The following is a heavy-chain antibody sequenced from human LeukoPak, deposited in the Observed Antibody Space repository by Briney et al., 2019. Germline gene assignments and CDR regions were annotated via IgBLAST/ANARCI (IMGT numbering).Heavy chain of an antibody. CDR1: GDSITSGTYY. CDR3: ARAMVRGVILYYFDY. J-gene: IGHJ4*02. V-gene: IGHV4-39*07. Sequence: PSETLSLTCTVSGDSITSGTYYWTWIRQPAGKGLEWIGSIYYSGSTYYNPSLKSRVTISVDTSKNQFSLKLSSVTAADTAVYYCARAMVRGVILYYFDYWGQGTLVTVSS. CDR2: IYYSGST. D-gene: IGHD3-10*01.